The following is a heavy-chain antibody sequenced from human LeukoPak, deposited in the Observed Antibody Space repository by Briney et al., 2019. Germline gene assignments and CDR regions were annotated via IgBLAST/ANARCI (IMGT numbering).Heavy chain of an antibody. CDR3: ARGPSMDPFDY. Sequence: TGGSLRLSCAASGFIVSSNYMSWVRQAPGKGLEWVSVIYSGGSTYYADSVKGRFTISRDNSKNTLYLQMNSLRAEDTAVYYCARGPSMDPFDYWGQGTLVTVSS. J-gene: IGHJ4*02. CDR1: GFIVSSNY. V-gene: IGHV3-53*01. CDR2: IYSGGST. D-gene: IGHD2/OR15-2a*01.